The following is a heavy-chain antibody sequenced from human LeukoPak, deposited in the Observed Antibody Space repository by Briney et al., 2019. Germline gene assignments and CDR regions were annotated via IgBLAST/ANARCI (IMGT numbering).Heavy chain of an antibody. Sequence: GASVNVSCKASGGTFSSYAISWVRQAPGQGLEWMGGIIPIFGTANYAQKFQGRVTITADESTSTAYMELSSLRSEDTAVYYRARAFWSGYYSGNWFDPWGQGTLVTASS. V-gene: IGHV1-69*01. J-gene: IGHJ5*02. CDR3: ARAFWSGYYSGNWFDP. CDR1: GGTFSSYA. CDR2: IIPIFGTA. D-gene: IGHD3-3*01.